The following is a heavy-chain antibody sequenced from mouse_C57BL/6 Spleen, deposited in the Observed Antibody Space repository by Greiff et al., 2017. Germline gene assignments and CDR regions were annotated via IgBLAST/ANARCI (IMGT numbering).Heavy chain of an antibody. V-gene: IGHV1-66*01. J-gene: IGHJ2*01. Sequence: QVQLQQSGPELVKPGASVKISCKASGYSFTSYYIHWVKQRPGQGLEWIGWIYPGSGNTKYNEKFKGKATLTADTSSSTAYMQLSSLTSEDSAVYYYARIPSPITTVGFDYWGQGTTLTVSS. CDR3: ARIPSPITTVGFDY. CDR1: GYSFTSYY. D-gene: IGHD1-1*01. CDR2: IYPGSGNT.